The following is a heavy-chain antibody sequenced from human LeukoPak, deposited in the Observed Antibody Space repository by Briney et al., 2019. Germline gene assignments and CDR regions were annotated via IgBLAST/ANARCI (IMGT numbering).Heavy chain of an antibody. CDR2: IYPGDSDT. CDR1: GCNFAGLW. J-gene: IGHJ4*02. CDR3: ARVLGSGTYLYYLDF. V-gene: IGHV5-51*01. D-gene: IGHD3-10*01. Sequence: GESLKISCQGSGCNFAGLWIGWVRQMPGKGLEWMGIIYPGDSDTKYSPSFEGQVTISADKSINTAYLQWSSLKASDNGMYFCARVLGSGTYLYYLDFWGQGTLVTVSS.